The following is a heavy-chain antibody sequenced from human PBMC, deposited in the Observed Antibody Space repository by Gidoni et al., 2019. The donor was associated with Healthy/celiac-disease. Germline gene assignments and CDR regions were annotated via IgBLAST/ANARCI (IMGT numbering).Heavy chain of an antibody. J-gene: IGHJ2*01. D-gene: IGHD3-22*01. CDR2: IYSSGST. Sequence: QVQLQESGPGLVKPSETLSRTCTVSGGSVSSGRYYWSWLRQPPGKGLEWIGYIYSSGSTNYHPSLKSRVTISVDTSKNQFSLKLSSVTAADTAVYYCARSRGYYYDSSGRGWYFDLWGRGTLVTVSS. V-gene: IGHV4-61*01. CDR1: GGSVSSGRYY. CDR3: ARSRGYYYDSSGRGWYFDL.